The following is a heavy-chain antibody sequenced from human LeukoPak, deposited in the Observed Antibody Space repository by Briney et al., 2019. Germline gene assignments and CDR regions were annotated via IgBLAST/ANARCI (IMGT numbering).Heavy chain of an antibody. CDR3: ARGRYGWLPFDY. D-gene: IGHD3-16*01. CDR2: IYYSGST. CDR1: DDSISDYY. V-gene: IGHV4-59*01. J-gene: IGHJ4*02. Sequence: SETLSLTCTVSDDSISDYYRGWIRQPPGKGLEWIGYIYYSGSTNYNPSLKSRVTISVDTSKNQFTLKLSSVTAADTAVYYCARGRYGWLPFDYWGQGALVTVSS.